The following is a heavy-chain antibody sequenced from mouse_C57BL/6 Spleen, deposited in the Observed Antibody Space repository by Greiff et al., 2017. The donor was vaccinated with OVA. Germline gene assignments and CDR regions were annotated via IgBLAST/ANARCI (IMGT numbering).Heavy chain of an antibody. V-gene: IGHV2-9-1*01. CDR2: IWTGGGT. Sequence: VKLVESGPGLVAPSQSLSITCTVSGFSLTSYAISWVRQPPGKGLEWLGVIWTGGGTNYNSALKSRLSISKDNSKSQVFLKMNSLQTDDTARYYCATYGSSYDYAMDYWGQGTSVTVSS. CDR1: GFSLTSYA. J-gene: IGHJ4*01. D-gene: IGHD1-1*01. CDR3: ATYGSSYDYAMDY.